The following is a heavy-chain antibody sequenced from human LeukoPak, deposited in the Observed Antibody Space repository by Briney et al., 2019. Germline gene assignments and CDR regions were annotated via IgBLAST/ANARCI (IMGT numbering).Heavy chain of an antibody. J-gene: IGHJ4*02. Sequence: PGGSLRLSCAASGFTFSSYEMNWVRQAPGKGLEWVSYISSSGSTIYYADSVKGRFTISRDNAKNSLYLQMNSLRAEDTAVYYCARGIYYYDSSGYYPHWGQGTLLTVSS. V-gene: IGHV3-48*03. D-gene: IGHD3-22*01. CDR2: ISSSGSTI. CDR1: GFTFSSYE. CDR3: ARGIYYYDSSGYYPH.